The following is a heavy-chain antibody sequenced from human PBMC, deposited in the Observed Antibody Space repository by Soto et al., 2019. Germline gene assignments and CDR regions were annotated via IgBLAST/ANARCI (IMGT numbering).Heavy chain of an antibody. CDR2: ISTYNGNT. J-gene: IGHJ4*02. Sequence: GASVKVSCKVSGYSFTTSGITWVRQAPGQGLEWMGWISTYNGNTNYAQKLQDRVTLTTDTSTSTAYMELRSLRSDDTAVYYCARRLYGDYDYWGQGTLVTVS. CDR3: ARRLYGDYDY. V-gene: IGHV1-18*01. CDR1: GYSFTTSG. D-gene: IGHD4-17*01.